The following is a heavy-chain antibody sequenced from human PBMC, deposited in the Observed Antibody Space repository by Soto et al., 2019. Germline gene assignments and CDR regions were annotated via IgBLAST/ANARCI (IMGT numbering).Heavy chain of an antibody. CDR3: AREESGILDY. D-gene: IGHD6-25*01. Sequence: KPSETLSLTCTVSCGSISGYYWSWIRQPPGKGLEWVGYIFYSGSTKYNPSLKSRVTISLDTSKNQFSLKLSSVTAADTAVYYCAREESGILDYWGQGTLVTVSS. V-gene: IGHV4-59*01. CDR1: CGSISGYY. CDR2: IFYSGST. J-gene: IGHJ4*02.